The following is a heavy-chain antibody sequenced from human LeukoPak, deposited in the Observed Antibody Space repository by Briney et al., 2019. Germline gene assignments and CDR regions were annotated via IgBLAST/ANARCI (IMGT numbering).Heavy chain of an antibody. J-gene: IGHJ4*02. CDR1: GFTVSSNF. D-gene: IGHD6-19*01. V-gene: IGHV3-53*01. Sequence: GGSLRLSCAASGFTVSSNFMNWVRQAPGKGLEWVSIIYSGGSTSYADSVKGRFTISRDNAKNTLFLQMNSLRAEDTALYFCARGSGWYHYFDYWGLGTLVTVSS. CDR3: ARGSGWYHYFDY. CDR2: IYSGGST.